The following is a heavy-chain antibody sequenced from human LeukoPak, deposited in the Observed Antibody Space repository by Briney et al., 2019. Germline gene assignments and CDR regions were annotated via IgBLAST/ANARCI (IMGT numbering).Heavy chain of an antibody. CDR1: GYTFTSYD. D-gene: IGHD2-2*02. Sequence: ASVKVSCKASGYTFTSYDINWVRQATGQGLEWMGWMNPNSGNTGYAQKFQGRVTMTRNTSISTAYMELSSLRSEDTAVYYCASGPVRRGPAAISRFDYWGQGTLVTVSS. J-gene: IGHJ4*02. CDR3: ASGPVRRGPAAISRFDY. V-gene: IGHV1-8*01. CDR2: MNPNSGNT.